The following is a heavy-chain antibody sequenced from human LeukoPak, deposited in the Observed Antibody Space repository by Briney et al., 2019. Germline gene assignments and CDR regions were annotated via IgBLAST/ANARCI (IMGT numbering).Heavy chain of an antibody. Sequence: SETLSLTCTVSGGSISGSDLYWGWIRQPPGKGLEWIGYIYYSGSTNYNPSLKSRVTISVDTSKNQFSLKLSSVTAADTAVYYCARHHPSYYYYYYGMDVWGQGTTVTVSS. CDR3: ARHHPSYYYYYYGMDV. V-gene: IGHV4-61*05. J-gene: IGHJ6*02. CDR1: GGSISGSDLY. CDR2: IYYSGST. D-gene: IGHD2-15*01.